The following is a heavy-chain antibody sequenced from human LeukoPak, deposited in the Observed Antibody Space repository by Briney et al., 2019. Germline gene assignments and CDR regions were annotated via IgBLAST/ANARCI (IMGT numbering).Heavy chain of an antibody. V-gene: IGHV5-51*01. CDR2: IYPGDSDT. Sequence: GESLKISRKGSGYSFTSYWIGWVRQLPGKGLEWMGIIYPGDSDTRYSPSFQGQVTISADKSISTAYLQWSSLKASDTAMYYCARRRQLGYNWFDPWGQGTLVTVSS. CDR3: ARRRQLGYNWFDP. J-gene: IGHJ5*02. D-gene: IGHD6-6*01. CDR1: GYSFTSYW.